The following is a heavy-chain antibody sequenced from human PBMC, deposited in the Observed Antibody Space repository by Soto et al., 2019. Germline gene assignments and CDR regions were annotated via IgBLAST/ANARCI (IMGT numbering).Heavy chain of an antibody. D-gene: IGHD3-3*01. CDR3: ARDLYYDFWSGYSPYYYYYGMDV. V-gene: IGHV3-21*01. CDR1: GFTFSSYS. J-gene: IGHJ6*02. CDR2: ISSSSSYI. Sequence: PGGSLRLSCAASGFTFSSYSMNWVRQAPGKGLEWVSSISSSSSYIYYADSVKGRFTISRDNAKNSLYLQMNSLRAEDAAVYYCARDLYYDFWSGYSPYYYYYGMDVWGQGTTVTVSS.